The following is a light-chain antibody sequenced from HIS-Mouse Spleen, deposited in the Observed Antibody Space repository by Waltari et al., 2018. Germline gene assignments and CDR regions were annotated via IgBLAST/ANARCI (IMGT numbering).Light chain of an antibody. CDR3: QSADSSGTYHVV. Sequence: SYELTQPPSVSVSPGQTARITCSGDALPKQYAYWYQQKPGQAPGLVIYKDSERPSGIPVRCSGSSSGTTVTLTISGVQAEDEADYYCQSADSSGTYHVVFGGGTKLTVL. CDR1: ALPKQY. J-gene: IGLJ2*01. CDR2: KDS. V-gene: IGLV3-25*03.